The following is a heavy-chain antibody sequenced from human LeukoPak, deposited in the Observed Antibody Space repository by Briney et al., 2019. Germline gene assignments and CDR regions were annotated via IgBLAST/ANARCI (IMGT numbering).Heavy chain of an antibody. CDR3: ARGGHGMDV. CDR2: MNPNSGNT. J-gene: IGHJ6*02. CDR1: GYTFTGYY. V-gene: IGHV1-8*02. Sequence: ASVKVSCKASGYTFTGYYMHWVRQAPGQGLEWMGWMNPNSGNTGYAQKFQGRVTMTRNTSISTAYMELSSLRSEDTAVYYCARGGHGMDVWGQGTTVTVSS.